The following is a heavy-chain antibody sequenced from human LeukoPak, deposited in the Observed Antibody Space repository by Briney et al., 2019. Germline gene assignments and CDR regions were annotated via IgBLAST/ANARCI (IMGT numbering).Heavy chain of an antibody. D-gene: IGHD3-10*01. V-gene: IGHV4-59*08. Sequence: KTSETLSLTCTVPGGSISSYYSSWIRQPPRKGLEWIGHIYYSGSTFYNPYIKRRVTLPADTSNNHFSLRLSSVTAADTSVYYCARHVQVASLGPLNYWGQGALVTVSS. CDR2: IYYSGST. CDR1: GGSISSYY. J-gene: IGHJ4*02. CDR3: ARHVQVASLGPLNY.